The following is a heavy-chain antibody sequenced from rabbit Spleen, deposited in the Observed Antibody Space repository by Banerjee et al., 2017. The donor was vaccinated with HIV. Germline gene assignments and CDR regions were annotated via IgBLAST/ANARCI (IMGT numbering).Heavy chain of an antibody. Sequence: QEQLVESGGGLVQPGGSLKLSCKASGFDFSSYGVSWVRQAPGKGLEWIACIDTSDGDTDYANWPKGRFTISKTSSTTVTLQVTSLTAADTATYFCARNSGGGGYTARINLWGPGTLVTVS. J-gene: IGHJ4*01. CDR3: ARNSGGGGYTARINL. CDR2: IDTSDGDT. V-gene: IGHV1S45*01. CDR1: GFDFSSYG. D-gene: IGHD1-1*01.